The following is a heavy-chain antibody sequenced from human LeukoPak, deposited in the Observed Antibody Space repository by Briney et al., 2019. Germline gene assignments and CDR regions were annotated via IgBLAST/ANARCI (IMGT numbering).Heavy chain of an antibody. Sequence: SETLSLTCTVSGGSISSYYWSWFRQPPGKGLEWIGYIYYSGSTNYNPSLKSRVTISVDTSKNQFSLKLSSVTAADTAVYYCARQGITMVRAPFDYWGQGTLVTVSS. CDR1: GGSISSYY. D-gene: IGHD3-10*01. V-gene: IGHV4-59*08. CDR2: IYYSGST. CDR3: ARQGITMVRAPFDY. J-gene: IGHJ4*02.